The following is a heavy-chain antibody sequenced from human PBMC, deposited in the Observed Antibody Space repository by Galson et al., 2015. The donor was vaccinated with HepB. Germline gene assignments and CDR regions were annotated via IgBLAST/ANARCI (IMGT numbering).Heavy chain of an antibody. CDR2: IYYSGST. Sequence: ETLSLTCTVSGGSISSSSYYWGWIRQPPGKGLEWIGSIYYSGSTYYNPSLKSRVTISVDTSKNQFSLKLSSVTAADTAVYYCQGGEQWLVPLRDYWGQGTLVTVSS. CDR1: GGSISSSSYY. J-gene: IGHJ4*02. V-gene: IGHV4-39*07. CDR3: QGGEQWLVPLRDY. D-gene: IGHD6-19*01.